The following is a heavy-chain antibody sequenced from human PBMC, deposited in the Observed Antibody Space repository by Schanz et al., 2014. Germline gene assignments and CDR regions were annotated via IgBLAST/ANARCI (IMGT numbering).Heavy chain of an antibody. CDR2: IKQDGSEK. CDR3: AREEGGGIAAAGPKHYYDGMDV. J-gene: IGHJ6*02. V-gene: IGHV3-7*01. CDR1: GFTFSKYW. Sequence: EVQLVESGGGLVQPGGSLRLSCGGSGFTFSKYWMSWVRQAPGKGLEWVANIKQDGSEKYYVDAVKGRFTISRDNAKNSMELQMNSLRAEGAAVYYWAREEGGGIAAAGPKHYYDGMDVWGQGTTGTVSS. D-gene: IGHD6-13*01.